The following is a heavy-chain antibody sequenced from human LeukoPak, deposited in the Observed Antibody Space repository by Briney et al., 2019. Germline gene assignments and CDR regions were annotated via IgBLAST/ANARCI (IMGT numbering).Heavy chain of an antibody. CDR3: ARDRPGGYYNHDAFDI. J-gene: IGHJ3*02. CDR2: IIPILGIA. D-gene: IGHD3-10*01. Sequence: SVKVSCKASGGTFSSYAISWVRQAPGQGLEWMGRIIPILGIANYAQKFQGRVTITADKSTSTAYMELSSLRSEDTVVYYCARDRPGGYYNHDAFDIWGQGTMVTVSS. V-gene: IGHV1-69*04. CDR1: GGTFSSYA.